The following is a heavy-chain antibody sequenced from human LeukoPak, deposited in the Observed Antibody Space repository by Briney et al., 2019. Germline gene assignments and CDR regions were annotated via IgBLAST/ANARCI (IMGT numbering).Heavy chain of an antibody. CDR2: TYYRSKWYN. V-gene: IGHV6-1*01. J-gene: IGHJ3*02. CDR1: GDSVSSNSAG. D-gene: IGHD1-1*01. CDR3: ATTVETGDAFDI. Sequence: SQTLSRTCAISGDSVSSNSAGWSWIRLSPSRGLEWLGRTYYRSKWYNDYTVSVRSRITINPDTSKNLFSLQLNSVTPEDTAEYYCATTVETGDAFDIWGPGTRVTVSS.